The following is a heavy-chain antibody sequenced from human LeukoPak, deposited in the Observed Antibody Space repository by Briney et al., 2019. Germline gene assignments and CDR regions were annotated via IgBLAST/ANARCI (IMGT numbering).Heavy chain of an antibody. CDR1: GGTFSSYA. D-gene: IGHD3-22*01. J-gene: IGHJ5*02. CDR3: ARAGYYYDSSGYYPT. Sequence: ASVKVSCTASGGTFSSYAISWVRQAPGQGLEWMGGIIPIFGTANYAQKFQGRVTITADESTSTAYMELSSLRSEDTAVYYCARAGYYYDSSGYYPTWGQGALVTVSS. V-gene: IGHV1-69*13. CDR2: IIPIFGTA.